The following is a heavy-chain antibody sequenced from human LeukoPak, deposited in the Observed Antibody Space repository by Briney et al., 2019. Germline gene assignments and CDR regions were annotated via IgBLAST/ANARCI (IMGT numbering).Heavy chain of an antibody. CDR1: GFTFSSYG. CDR2: IWYDGSNK. Sequence: HPGGSLRLSCAASGFTFSSYGMHWVRQAPGKGLEWVAVIWYDGSNKYYADSVKGRFTISRDNSKNTLYLQMNSLRAEDTAVYYCARDYDFWSGPTLYYYYGMDVRGQGTTVTVSS. V-gene: IGHV3-33*01. J-gene: IGHJ6*02. D-gene: IGHD3-3*01. CDR3: ARDYDFWSGPTLYYYYGMDV.